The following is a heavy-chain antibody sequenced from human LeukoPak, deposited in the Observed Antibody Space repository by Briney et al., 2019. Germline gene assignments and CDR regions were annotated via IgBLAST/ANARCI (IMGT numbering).Heavy chain of an antibody. J-gene: IGHJ5*02. D-gene: IGHD5-12*01. Sequence: SETLSLTCTVSGGSISSSNYYWGWIRQPPGKGLEWIGSIYYSGITYYNPSLKSRVTISVGTSKNQFSLKLSSVTAADTAVYYCARDIVPPDISGYEGYNWFDPWGQGTLVTVSS. V-gene: IGHV4-39*07. CDR3: ARDIVPPDISGYEGYNWFDP. CDR1: GGSISSSNYY. CDR2: IYYSGIT.